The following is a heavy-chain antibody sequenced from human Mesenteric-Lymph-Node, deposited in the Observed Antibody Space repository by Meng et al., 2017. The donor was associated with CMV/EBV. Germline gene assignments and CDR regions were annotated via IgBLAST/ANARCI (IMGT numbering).Heavy chain of an antibody. CDR2: IRHDASNE. Sequence: GGSLRLSCAASGFSFSSHGMHWVRQAPGKGLEWVAFIRHDASNEYYADSVKGRFTISRDNSKNTLYLQMNSLRAEDTALYYCGKDVTMMGYYFDYWGQGTLVTVSS. D-gene: IGHD3-22*01. V-gene: IGHV3-30*02. CDR3: GKDVTMMGYYFDY. CDR1: GFSFSSHG. J-gene: IGHJ4*02.